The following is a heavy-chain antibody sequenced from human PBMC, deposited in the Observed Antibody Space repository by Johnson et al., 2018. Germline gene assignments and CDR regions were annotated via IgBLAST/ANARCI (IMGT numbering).Heavy chain of an antibody. J-gene: IGHJ3*02. D-gene: IGHD3-16*01. CDR3: ARDRRRGGMTRDAFDI. CDR1: GYTFTSYA. Sequence: VQLVESGAEVKKPGASVKVSCKASGYTFTSYAMHWVRQAPGQRLEWMGWINAGNGNTKYSQKFQGRVTITRDTSASTAYMELSSLRTEEPAVYYCARDRRRGGMTRDAFDIWGQGTMVTVSS. CDR2: INAGNGNT. V-gene: IGHV1-3*01.